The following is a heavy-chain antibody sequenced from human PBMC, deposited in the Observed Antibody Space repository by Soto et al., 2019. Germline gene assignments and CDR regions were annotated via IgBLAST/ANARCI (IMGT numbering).Heavy chain of an antibody. CDR2: INPSGGST. J-gene: IGHJ4*02. CDR1: GYTFTSYY. V-gene: IGHV1-46*01. CDR3: ARSPYYDLWSGYPYYFDY. D-gene: IGHD3-3*01. Sequence: ASVKVSCKASGYTFTSYYMHWVRQAPGQGLEWMGIINPSGGSTSYAQKFQGRVTMTRDTSTSTVYMELSSLRSEDTAVYYCARSPYYDLWSGYPYYFDYWGQGTLVTVSS.